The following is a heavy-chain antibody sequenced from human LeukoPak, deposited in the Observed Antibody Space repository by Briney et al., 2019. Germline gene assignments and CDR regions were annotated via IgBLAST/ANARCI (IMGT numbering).Heavy chain of an antibody. J-gene: IGHJ6*03. Sequence: GGSLRLSCAASGFTFSSYAMSWVRQAPGKGLEWVANIKQDGSEKYYVDSVKGRFTISRDNAKNSLYLQMNSLRAEDTAVYYCAREVYGVQYYYYYYYMDVWGKGTTVTVSS. CDR3: AREVYGVQYYYYYYYMDV. V-gene: IGHV3-7*01. CDR2: IKQDGSEK. D-gene: IGHD4-17*01. CDR1: GFTFSSYA.